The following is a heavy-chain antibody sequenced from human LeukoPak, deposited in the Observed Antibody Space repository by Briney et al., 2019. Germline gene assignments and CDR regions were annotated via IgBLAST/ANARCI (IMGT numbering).Heavy chain of an antibody. Sequence: SETLSLTCTVSGGSISSYYWSWIRQPPGKGLEWIGYIYYSGSTNYNPSLKSRVTISVDTSKNQFSLKLGSVTAADTAVYYCASLVRESLLCSGGSCYSLRFDPWGQGTLVTVSS. D-gene: IGHD2-15*01. CDR3: ASLVRESLLCSGGSCYSLRFDP. CDR2: IYYSGST. CDR1: GGSISSYY. V-gene: IGHV4-59*08. J-gene: IGHJ5*02.